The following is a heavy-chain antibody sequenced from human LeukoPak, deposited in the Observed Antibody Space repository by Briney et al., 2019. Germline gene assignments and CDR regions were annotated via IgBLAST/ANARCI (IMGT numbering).Heavy chain of an antibody. CDR3: ARETPSRYFDY. CDR1: GYTLTTYD. J-gene: IGHJ4*02. Sequence: GASVEVSCKASGYTLTTYDINWVRQAPGQGLEWMGWMNPNSGKTGYAQKFQDRITITRNTSISTAYMELSSLGSEDMAVYYCARETPSRYFDYWGQGTLVTVSS. V-gene: IGHV1-8*01. D-gene: IGHD4-23*01. CDR2: MNPNSGKT.